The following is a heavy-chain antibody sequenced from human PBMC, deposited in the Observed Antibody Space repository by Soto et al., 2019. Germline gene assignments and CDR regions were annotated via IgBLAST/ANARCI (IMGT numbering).Heavy chain of an antibody. J-gene: IGHJ6*02. CDR1: GFTFSNAW. CDR3: TTDTSDGDSYENYYYYGMDV. Sequence: PGGSLRLSCAASGFTFSNAWMNWVRQAPGKGLEWVGRIKSKTDGGTTDYAAPVKGRFTISRDDSKNTLYLQMNSLKTEDTAVYYCTTDTSDGDSYENYYYYGMDVWGQGNTVTVSS. D-gene: IGHD5-18*01. V-gene: IGHV3-15*07. CDR2: IKSKTDGGTT.